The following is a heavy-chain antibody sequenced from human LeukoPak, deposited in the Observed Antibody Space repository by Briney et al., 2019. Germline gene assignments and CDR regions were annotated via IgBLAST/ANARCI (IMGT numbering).Heavy chain of an antibody. Sequence: ASVKVSCKASGYTFTKYGLTWVRQAPGQGLEWMGWISTDKADTYYAQNYQGRVTITADKSTSTAYMELSSLRSEDTAVYYCATSSEVARGRDYWGQGTLVTVSS. D-gene: IGHD5-12*01. CDR2: ISTDKADT. J-gene: IGHJ4*02. CDR1: GYTFTKYG. V-gene: IGHV1-18*01. CDR3: ATSSEVARGRDY.